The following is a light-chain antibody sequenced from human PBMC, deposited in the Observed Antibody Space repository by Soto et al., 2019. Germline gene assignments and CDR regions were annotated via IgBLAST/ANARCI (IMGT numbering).Light chain of an antibody. CDR1: QSLLKSDGNTY. CDR3: MQGSHWPPWT. V-gene: IGKV2-30*01. CDR2: KVS. Sequence: DVVMTQSPLSLPVTLGQPASISCGSSQSLLKSDGNTYLNWFHQRPGQSPRRLIYKVSNRDSGVPDRFSGSGSGTDFTLKISRVEAEDVGVYYCMQGSHWPPWTFGQGTKVEIK. J-gene: IGKJ1*01.